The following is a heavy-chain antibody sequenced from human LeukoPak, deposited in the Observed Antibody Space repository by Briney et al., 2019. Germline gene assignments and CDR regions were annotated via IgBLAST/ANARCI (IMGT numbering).Heavy chain of an antibody. CDR3: VNLLGATN. D-gene: IGHD1-26*01. J-gene: IGHJ4*02. V-gene: IGHV3-30*02. Sequence: GGSLRLACAASGFTFSSYGMHWVCQAPGKGLDWVAFIRYDGSNEYYADSVKGRFTISRDNSKNTLFLQINSLRAEDTAVYYCVNLLGATNWGQGTLVTVSS. CDR1: GFTFSSYG. CDR2: IRYDGSNE.